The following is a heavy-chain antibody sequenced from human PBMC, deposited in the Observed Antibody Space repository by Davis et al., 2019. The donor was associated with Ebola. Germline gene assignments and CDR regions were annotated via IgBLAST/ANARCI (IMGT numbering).Heavy chain of an antibody. D-gene: IGHD1-14*01. CDR3: GRPDRSIRATPGF. V-gene: IGHV3-21*01. CDR2: ISSSSSYI. CDR1: GFTFSSYT. J-gene: IGHJ4*02. Sequence: PGGSLRLSCAASGFTFSSYTMNWVRQAPGKGLEWVSSISSSSSYIYYADSVKGRFTISRDNAKNSLYLQMNSLRPEDSAVYYCGRPDRSIRATPGFWGQGALVTVSS.